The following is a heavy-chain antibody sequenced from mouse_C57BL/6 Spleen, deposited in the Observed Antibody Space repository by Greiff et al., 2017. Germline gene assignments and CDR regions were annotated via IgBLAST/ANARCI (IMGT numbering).Heavy chain of an antibody. Sequence: EVKLQESGPGMVKPSQSLSLTCTVTGYSITSGYDWHWIRHFPGNKLEWVGYISYSGSTNYNPSLKSRISITHDTSKNHFFLKLNSVTTEDTATYYCARDFGYYPFAYWGQGTLVTVSA. CDR3: ARDFGYYPFAY. CDR1: GYSITSGYD. V-gene: IGHV3-1*01. D-gene: IGHD2-3*01. J-gene: IGHJ3*01. CDR2: ISYSGST.